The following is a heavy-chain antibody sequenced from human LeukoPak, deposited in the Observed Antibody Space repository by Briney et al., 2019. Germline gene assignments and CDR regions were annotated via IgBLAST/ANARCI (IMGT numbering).Heavy chain of an antibody. V-gene: IGHV4-31*03. CDR3: ARRDYDSGGHYGPDNWFDP. J-gene: IGHJ5*02. D-gene: IGHD3-22*01. CDR1: GGAISYSSYY. Sequence: PSETLSLTCSVSGGAISYSSYYWSWIRQHPGKGLEWIVYIYYSGNTYYNPSLKSRVTISVDTSKNQFSLKMSSVTAADTAVYYCARRDYDSGGHYGPDNWFDPWGQGIQVTVSP. CDR2: IYYSGNT.